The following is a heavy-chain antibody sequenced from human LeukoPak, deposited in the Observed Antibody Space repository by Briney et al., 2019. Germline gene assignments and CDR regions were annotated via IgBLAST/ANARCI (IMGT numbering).Heavy chain of an antibody. D-gene: IGHD2-15*01. Sequence: VASVKVSCKVSGYTLTELSMHWVRQAPGKGLEWMGGFDSEDGETIYAQKFQGRVTMTEDTSTDTAYMELSSLRSEDTAVYYCATDWAATGSLDYWGQGTLVTVSS. J-gene: IGHJ4*02. CDR1: GYTLTELS. V-gene: IGHV1-24*01. CDR2: FDSEDGET. CDR3: ATDWAATGSLDY.